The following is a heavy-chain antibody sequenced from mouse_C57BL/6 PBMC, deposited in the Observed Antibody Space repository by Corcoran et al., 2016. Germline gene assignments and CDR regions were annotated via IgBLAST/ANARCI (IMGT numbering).Heavy chain of an antibody. CDR1: GYTFTTYG. J-gene: IGHJ1*03. V-gene: IGHV9-3*01. CDR3: ARSIYYGNPYCYFDV. D-gene: IGHD2-1*01. Sequence: QIQLVQSGPELKKPGKTVKISCKASGYTFTTYGMSWVKQAPGKGLKWMGWINTYSGVPTYADDFKGRFAFSLETSASTAYLQINNLKNEDTATYFCARSIYYGNPYCYFDVWGTGTTVTVSS. CDR2: INTYSGVP.